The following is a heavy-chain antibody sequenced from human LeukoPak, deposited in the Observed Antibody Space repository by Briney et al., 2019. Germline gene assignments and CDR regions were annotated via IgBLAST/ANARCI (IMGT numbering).Heavy chain of an antibody. V-gene: IGHV4-59*01. CDR1: GGSISSYY. CDR3: ARDQVAGEYGMDV. D-gene: IGHD1-14*01. Sequence: SETLSLTCTVSGGSISSYYWSWIRQPPGKGLEWIGYIYYSGSTNYNPSLKSRVTISVDTSKNQFSLKLSSVTAADTAVYYCARDQVAGEYGMDVWGQGTTVTVSS. J-gene: IGHJ6*02. CDR2: IYYSGST.